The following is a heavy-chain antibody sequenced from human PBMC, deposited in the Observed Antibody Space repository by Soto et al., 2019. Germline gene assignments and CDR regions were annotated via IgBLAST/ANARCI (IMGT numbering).Heavy chain of an antibody. CDR3: VKDFGVAGSSYESFFDY. V-gene: IGHV3-30*18. D-gene: IGHD5-18*01. CDR2: VSYDGGSK. J-gene: IGHJ4*02. Sequence: QVQLVESGGGVVQPGGSLRLSCAASGFTLSSHGMQWVRQAPGKGLEWVAVVSYDGGSKYYADSVKGRFTISRDNSKNTLYLQMNSLRAEDTAVYYCVKDFGVAGSSYESFFDYWGQGTLVTVSS. CDR1: GFTLSSHG.